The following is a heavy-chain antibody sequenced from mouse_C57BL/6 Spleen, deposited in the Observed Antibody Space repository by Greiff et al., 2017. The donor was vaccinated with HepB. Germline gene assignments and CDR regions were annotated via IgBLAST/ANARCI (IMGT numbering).Heavy chain of an antibody. CDR3: ARGEYDGGYWYFDV. J-gene: IGHJ1*03. CDR1: GYTFTSYW. Sequence: QVQLQQPGAELVKPGASVKMSCKASGYTFTSYWITWVKQRPGQGLEWIGDIYPGSGSTNDNEKFKSKATLTVDTSSSTAYMQLSSLTSEDSAVYYCARGEYDGGYWYFDVWGTGTTVTVSS. V-gene: IGHV1-55*01. CDR2: IYPGSGST. D-gene: IGHD2-14*01.